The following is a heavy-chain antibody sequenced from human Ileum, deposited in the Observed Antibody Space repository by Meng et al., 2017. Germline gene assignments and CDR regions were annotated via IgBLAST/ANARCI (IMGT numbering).Heavy chain of an antibody. J-gene: IGHJ4*02. CDR3: TRPPPMYCGGDCYSTFY. CDR1: GFTFGDYA. Sequence: GESLKISCTASGFTFGDYAMSWFRQAPGKGLEWVGFIRSKAYGGTTEYAASVKGRFTISRDDSKSIAYLQMNSLKTEGTAVYCCTRPPPMYCGGDCYSTFYWGQGTLVTVSS. D-gene: IGHD2-21*02. V-gene: IGHV3-49*03. CDR2: IRSKAYGGTT.